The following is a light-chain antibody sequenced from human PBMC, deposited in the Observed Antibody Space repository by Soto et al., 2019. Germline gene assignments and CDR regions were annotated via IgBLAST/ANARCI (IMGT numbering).Light chain of an antibody. V-gene: IGKV3-20*01. Sequence: EVVLTQSPGTLSLSPGEGATLSCRASQSLTSTYLAWYQQKPGQAPRLLIYGASSRATGVPDRFSGSGSGTDFTLTISRLEPEDFAVYYCQHYGSSPKWTFGQGTKVEIK. CDR1: QSLTSTY. CDR3: QHYGSSPKWT. J-gene: IGKJ1*01. CDR2: GAS.